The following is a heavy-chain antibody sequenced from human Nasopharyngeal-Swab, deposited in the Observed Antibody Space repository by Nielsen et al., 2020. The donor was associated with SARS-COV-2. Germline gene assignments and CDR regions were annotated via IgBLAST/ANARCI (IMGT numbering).Heavy chain of an antibody. CDR2: ISISGATT. CDR3: AKEEVPNDY. J-gene: IGHJ4*02. CDR1: GFTFSNSA. V-gene: IGHV3-23*01. Sequence: GGSLRLSCSVSGFTFSNSALCWVRQAPGEGLEWVSAISISGATTFYADSVRGRFTISRDNDRNTVYLQMSSLTVEDTAIYYCAKEEVPNDYWGQGTLVTVSS. D-gene: IGHD4/OR15-4a*01.